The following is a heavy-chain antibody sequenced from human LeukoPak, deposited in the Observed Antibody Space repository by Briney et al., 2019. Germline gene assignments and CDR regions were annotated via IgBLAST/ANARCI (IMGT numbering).Heavy chain of an antibody. V-gene: IGHV3-7*01. D-gene: IGHD4-11*01. CDR1: GFTFSNYW. CDR3: ARGYSDWLR. J-gene: IGHJ4*02. CDR2: INLDGSGA. Sequence: GGSLTLSCAASGFTFSNYWMTWVRQSPGAGLECLANINLDGSGAQFVVSVKGRFTISRDNAKNSLSLQMRGLRVEDTAVYYCARGYSDWLRWGQGTQVTVSS.